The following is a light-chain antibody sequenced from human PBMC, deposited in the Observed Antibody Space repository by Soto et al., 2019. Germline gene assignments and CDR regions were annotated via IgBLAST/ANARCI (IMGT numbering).Light chain of an antibody. CDR1: SSDLGGYNY. J-gene: IGLJ2*01. CDR3: SSYTSSSTLV. Sequence: QSALTQPASVSGSPGQSITISCTGTSSDLGGYNYVSWYQQHPGKAPKVMIYEVSNRPSGVSNRFSGCKSGNTASLTISGLQAEDEADYYCSSYTSSSTLVFGGGTQLTVL. CDR2: EVS. V-gene: IGLV2-14*01.